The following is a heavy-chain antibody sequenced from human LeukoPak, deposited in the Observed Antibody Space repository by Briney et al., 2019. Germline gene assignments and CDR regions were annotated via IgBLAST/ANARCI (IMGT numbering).Heavy chain of an antibody. CDR1: GIAVTGNY. Sequence: TGGSLRLSCAASGIAVTGNYMSWVRQPPGKGLEWAAFISINTDTFYADSVRGRFTISRDSSKNTLFLQMNSLRDEDSAVYYCAIAQSWDELFDSWGQGTLVTVSS. V-gene: IGHV3-53*01. D-gene: IGHD1-1*01. J-gene: IGHJ4*02. CDR3: AIAQSWDELFDS. CDR2: ISINTDT.